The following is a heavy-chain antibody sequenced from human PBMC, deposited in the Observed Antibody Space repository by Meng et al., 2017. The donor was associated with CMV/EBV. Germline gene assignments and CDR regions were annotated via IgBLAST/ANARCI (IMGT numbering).Heavy chain of an antibody. Sequence: SVSVSCKASGGTFSSYAISWVRQAPGQGLEWMGGIIPILGIANYAQKFQGRVTITADKSTSTAYMELSSLRSEDTAVYYCARGRGITVTTPFDYWGQGTLVTVSS. V-gene: IGHV1-69*10. CDR3: ARGRGITVTTPFDY. CDR1: GGTFSSYA. J-gene: IGHJ4*02. D-gene: IGHD4-17*01. CDR2: IIPILGIA.